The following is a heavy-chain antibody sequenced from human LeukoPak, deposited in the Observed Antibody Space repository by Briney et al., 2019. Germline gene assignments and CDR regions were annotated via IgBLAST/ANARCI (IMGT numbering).Heavy chain of an antibody. CDR2: IGAAGDT. CDR1: GFTFSRFD. Sequence: GGSLRLSCAASGFTFSRFDMHWVRQTTGKGLGWVSGIGAAGDTYYAGSAKGRFTLSRENARNSLYLQMDGLRAGDTAVYYCARAYLQGRHGMDVWGQGTTVTVSS. CDR3: ARAYLQGRHGMDV. D-gene: IGHD3-10*01. V-gene: IGHV3-13*04. J-gene: IGHJ6*02.